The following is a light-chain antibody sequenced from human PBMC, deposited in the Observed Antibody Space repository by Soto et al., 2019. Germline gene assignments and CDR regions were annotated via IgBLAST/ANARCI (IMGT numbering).Light chain of an antibody. CDR3: QQYYTYPST. Sequence: DIQMTQSPSTLSASVGDRVTITCRASQSISSWLAWYQQRPGKAPKLLIYKPSNLESGVPSRFSGSGSGTELTLTISSLHPDDFAIYYCQQYYTYPSTFGPGTKLEIK. CDR1: QSISSW. CDR2: KPS. J-gene: IGKJ1*01. V-gene: IGKV1-5*03.